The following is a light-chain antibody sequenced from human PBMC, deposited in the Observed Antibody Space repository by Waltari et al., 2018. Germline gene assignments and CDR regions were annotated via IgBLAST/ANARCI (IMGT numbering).Light chain of an antibody. V-gene: IGKV3-15*01. CDR3: QQYYNWPPVT. CDR2: GAS. CDR1: QSVGSN. J-gene: IGKJ3*01. Sequence: EIVMTQSPATLSVSPGERATLSCWASQSVGSNLAWYQQKPGQAPRLLIYGASTRATGIPARFSGSGSGTEFTLTISSLQSEDFAVYYCQQYYNWPPVTFGPGTKVDIK.